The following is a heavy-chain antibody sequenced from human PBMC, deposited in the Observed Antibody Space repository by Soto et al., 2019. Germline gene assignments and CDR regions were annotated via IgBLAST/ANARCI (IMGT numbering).Heavy chain of an antibody. V-gene: IGHV3-30-3*01. CDR2: ISYDGSDK. J-gene: IGHJ4*02. D-gene: IGHD2-21*02. CDR1: GFTFSPYT. Sequence: PGGFLRLSCSASGFTFSPYTMHWVRQTPGKGLEWVAVISYDGSDKYYAGSVRGRFTISRDNSKNTLFLQMNSLRAEDTALYYCARGGGFCGADCYKGGIDYWGQGALVTVSS. CDR3: ARGGGFCGADCYKGGIDY.